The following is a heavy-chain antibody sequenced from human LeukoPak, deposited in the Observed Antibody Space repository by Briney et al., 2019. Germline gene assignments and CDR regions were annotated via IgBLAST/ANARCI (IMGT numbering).Heavy chain of an antibody. CDR2: ISYDGSNK. CDR3: AKNRWGIAAAAFDY. D-gene: IGHD6-13*01. J-gene: IGHJ4*02. V-gene: IGHV3-30*18. CDR1: GFTFSSYG. Sequence: GGSLRLSCAASGFTFSSYGMHWVRQAPGKGLEWVAVISYDGSNKYYADPVKGRFTISRDNSKNTLYLQMNSLRAEDTAVYYCAKNRWGIAAAAFDYWGQGTLVTVSS.